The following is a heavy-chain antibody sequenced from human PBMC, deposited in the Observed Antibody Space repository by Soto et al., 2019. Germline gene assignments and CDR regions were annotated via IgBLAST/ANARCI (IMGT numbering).Heavy chain of an antibody. Sequence: ASETLSLTCAVSGYSISSGYYWGWIRQPPGKGLEWIGSIYHSGSTYYNPSLKSRVTISVDTSKNQFSLKLSSVTAADTAVYYCATLVRGGYYFDYWGQGTLVTVSS. CDR3: ATLVRGGYYFDY. CDR2: IYHSGST. V-gene: IGHV4-38-2*01. J-gene: IGHJ4*02. CDR1: GYSISSGYY. D-gene: IGHD3-10*01.